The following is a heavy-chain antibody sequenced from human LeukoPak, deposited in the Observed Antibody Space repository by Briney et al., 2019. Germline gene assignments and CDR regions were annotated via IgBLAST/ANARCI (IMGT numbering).Heavy chain of an antibody. V-gene: IGHV3-30*03. CDR2: ISYDGSKK. J-gene: IGHJ4*02. CDR3: ATTLGSGWKFDY. CDR1: GFTFSDYY. D-gene: IGHD6-19*01. Sequence: GGSLRLSCAASGFTFSDYYMHWVRQAPGKGLEWVAVISYDGSKKYPDSVKGRFTISRDNSKNTLYLQMNSLRAEDTAVYYCATTLGSGWKFDYWGQGTLVTVSS.